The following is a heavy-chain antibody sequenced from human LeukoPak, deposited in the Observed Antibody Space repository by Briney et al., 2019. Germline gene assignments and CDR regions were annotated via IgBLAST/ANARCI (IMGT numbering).Heavy chain of an antibody. CDR3: ARKGATLDY. J-gene: IGHJ4*02. Sequence: PGGSLRHSRSPSGFTFSSYNMNWVRQAPRKGLECVSYISSSSSTISYADSVKGRFTISRDNAKNSLYLHMNRLRDEDTAVYYCARKGATLDYWGQGILVTVSS. CDR2: ISSSSSTI. D-gene: IGHD1-26*01. V-gene: IGHV3-48*02. CDR1: GFTFSSYN.